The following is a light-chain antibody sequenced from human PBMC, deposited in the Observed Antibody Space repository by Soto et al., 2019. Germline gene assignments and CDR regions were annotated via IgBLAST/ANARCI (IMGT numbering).Light chain of an antibody. CDR3: SSYTSSSTRV. J-gene: IGLJ1*01. V-gene: IGLV2-14*01. Sequence: QSALTQPASVSGSPGQSITISCTGTSSDVGGYNYVSWYQQHPGKAPKLMIYDVSNRPSGVFNRFSGSKFGNTASLTISGLQAEDEADYYCSSYTSSSTRVFGTGTKVTVL. CDR1: SSDVGGYNY. CDR2: DVS.